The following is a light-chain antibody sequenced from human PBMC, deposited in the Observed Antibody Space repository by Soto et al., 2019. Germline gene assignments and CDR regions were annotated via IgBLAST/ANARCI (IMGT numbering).Light chain of an antibody. CDR3: QEYNNYWT. V-gene: IGKV1-5*01. CDR2: TVS. CDR1: QSIRRS. J-gene: IGKJ1*01. Sequence: DIQMTQSPSSLSASVGDRVTITCRASQSIRRSLNWYQQKPGKAPNLLIYTVSSLESGVPSRFSASGSGTEFTLTISSLHPDDFATYYCQEYNNYWTFGQGTKVDIK.